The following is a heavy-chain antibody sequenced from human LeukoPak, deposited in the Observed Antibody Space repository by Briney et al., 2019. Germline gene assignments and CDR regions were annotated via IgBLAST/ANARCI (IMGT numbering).Heavy chain of an antibody. Sequence: ASVKVSCKASGYTFTGYYMHWVRQAPGQGLEWMGWINPNSGGSSYAQKFQGRVTMTRDTSISTAYMELSRLRSDDTAVYYCARDRGWCSSTSCYEDNFDYWGQGTLVTVSS. CDR1: GYTFTGYY. V-gene: IGHV1-2*02. CDR3: ARDRGWCSSTSCYEDNFDY. D-gene: IGHD2-2*01. CDR2: INPNSGGS. J-gene: IGHJ4*02.